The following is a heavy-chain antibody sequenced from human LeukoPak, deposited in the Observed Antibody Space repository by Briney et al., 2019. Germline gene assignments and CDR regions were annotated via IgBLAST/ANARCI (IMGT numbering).Heavy chain of an antibody. CDR3: ATRDYVWGSYRY. V-gene: IGHV1-24*01. D-gene: IGHD3-16*02. J-gene: IGHJ4*02. CDR1: GYTLTELS. Sequence: ASVKVSCKVSGYTLTELSMHWVRQAPGKGLEWMGGFDPEDGETIYAQKFQGRVTMTEDTSTDTAYMELSSLRSEDTAVYYCATRDYVWGSYRYWGQGTLVSVSS. CDR2: FDPEDGET.